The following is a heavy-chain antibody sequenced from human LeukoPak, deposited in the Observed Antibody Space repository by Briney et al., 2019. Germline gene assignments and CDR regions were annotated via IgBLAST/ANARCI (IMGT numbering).Heavy chain of an antibody. CDR2: ISTRSTSI. CDR3: ATQKVGSVWLDWFDP. J-gene: IGHJ5*02. V-gene: IGHV3-21*01. CDR1: GFIFSSYS. D-gene: IGHD2-21*01. Sequence: KPGGSLRLSCAASGFIFSSYSMNWVRQAPGKGLEWVSSISTRSTSINYANSVKGRFTISRDNAKNSLYLQMNSLRAEDTAVYYCATQKVGSVWLDWFDPWGQGTLVTVSS.